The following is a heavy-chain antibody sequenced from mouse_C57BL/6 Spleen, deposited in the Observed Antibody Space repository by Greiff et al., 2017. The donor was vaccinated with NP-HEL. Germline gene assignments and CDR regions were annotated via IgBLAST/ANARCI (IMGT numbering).Heavy chain of an antibody. CDR1: GFSLTSYG. D-gene: IGHD2-1*01. CDR3: AKNGGNYLAWFAY. V-gene: IGHV2-5*01. Sequence: VMLVESGPGLVQPSQSLSITCTVSGFSLTSYGVHWVRQSPGKGLEWLGVIWRGGSTDYNAAFMSRLSITKDNSKSQVFFKMNSLQADDTAIYYCAKNGGNYLAWFAYWGQGTLVTVSA. CDR2: IWRGGST. J-gene: IGHJ3*01.